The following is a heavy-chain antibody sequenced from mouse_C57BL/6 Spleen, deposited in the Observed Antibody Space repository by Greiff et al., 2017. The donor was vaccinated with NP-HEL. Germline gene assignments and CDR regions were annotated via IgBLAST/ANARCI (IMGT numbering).Heavy chain of an antibody. V-gene: IGHV1-80*01. D-gene: IGHD2-4*01. J-gene: IGHJ4*01. CDR2: IYPGDGDT. CDR3: ARGSDYDVNYAMDY. CDR1: GYAFSSYW. Sequence: QVQLQQSGAELVKPGASVKISCKASGYAFSSYWMNWVKQRPGKGLEWIGQIYPGDGDTNYNGKFKGKATLTADKSSSTAYMQLSSLTSEDSAVYFYARGSDYDVNYAMDYWGQGTSVTVSS.